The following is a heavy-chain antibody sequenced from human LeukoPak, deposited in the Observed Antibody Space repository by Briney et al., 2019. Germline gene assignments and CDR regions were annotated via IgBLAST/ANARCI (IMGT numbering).Heavy chain of an antibody. CDR2: ISGSGGST. CDR1: GFTFSSYA. CDR3: AKDLQQQLGPVFLLEWESTNPNFDY. J-gene: IGHJ4*02. V-gene: IGHV3-23*01. D-gene: IGHD6-13*01. Sequence: EPGGSLRLSCAASGFTFSSYAMSWVRQAPGKGLEWVSAISGSGGSTYYADSVKGRFTISRDNSKNTLYLQMNSLRAEDTAVYYCAKDLQQQLGPVFLLEWESTNPNFDYWGQGTLVTVSS.